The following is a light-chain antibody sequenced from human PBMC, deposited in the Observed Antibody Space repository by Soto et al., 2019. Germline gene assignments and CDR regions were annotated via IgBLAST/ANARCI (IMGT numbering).Light chain of an antibody. CDR1: QSISSW. CDR3: QQYNSYPSLT. V-gene: IGKV1-5*01. CDR2: DAS. Sequence: DIQMTQSPSTLSASVGDRVTITCRASQSISSWLAWYQQKPGKAPKLLIYDASSLESRVPSRFSGSGSGTEFTLTISSLQPDDFATYYCQQYNSYPSLTFGGGTKVEIK. J-gene: IGKJ4*01.